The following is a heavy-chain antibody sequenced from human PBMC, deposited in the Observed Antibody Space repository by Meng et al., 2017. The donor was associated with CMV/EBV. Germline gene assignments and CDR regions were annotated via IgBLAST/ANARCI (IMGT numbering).Heavy chain of an antibody. J-gene: IGHJ4*02. Sequence: ASVKVSCKASGYTFTSYGISWVRQAPGQGLEWMGWISVYNGNTNYAQKFQGRVTMTTDTSTRTAYMELSRLRSDDTAVYYCARTYYYDSSGPKGFDYWGQGTLVTVSS. CDR1: GYTFTSYG. D-gene: IGHD3-22*01. V-gene: IGHV1-18*01. CDR3: ARTYYYDSSGPKGFDY. CDR2: ISVYNGNT.